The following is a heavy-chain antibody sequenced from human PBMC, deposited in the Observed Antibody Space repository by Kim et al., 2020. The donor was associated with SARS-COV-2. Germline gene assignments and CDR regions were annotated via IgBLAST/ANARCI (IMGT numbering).Heavy chain of an antibody. J-gene: IGHJ6*02. D-gene: IGHD3-9*01. V-gene: IGHV3-23*03. Sequence: GGSLRLSCAASGFTFSSYAMSWVRQAPGKGLEWVSVIYSGGSSIYYADSVKGRFTISRDNAKNSLYLQMNSLRAEDTAVYYCARAGGLTYYYGMDVWGQG. CDR2: IYSGGSSI. CDR1: GFTFSSYA. CDR3: ARAGGLTYYYGMDV.